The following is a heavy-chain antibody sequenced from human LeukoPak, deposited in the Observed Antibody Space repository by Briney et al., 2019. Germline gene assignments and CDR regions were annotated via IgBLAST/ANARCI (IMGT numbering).Heavy chain of an antibody. CDR1: GFTFSTYA. CDR2: IGGRGDST. J-gene: IGHJ4*02. V-gene: IGHV3-23*01. CDR3: AKEPYVYSSYPDY. D-gene: IGHD1-26*01. Sequence: PGGSLRLSCAASGFTFSTYAMTWVRQAPGKGLEWVSGIGGRGDSTDYADSVKGRFTISRDNSKNMLFLQMHSLRAEDSAVYYCAKEPYVYSSYPDYWGQGTLVTVSS.